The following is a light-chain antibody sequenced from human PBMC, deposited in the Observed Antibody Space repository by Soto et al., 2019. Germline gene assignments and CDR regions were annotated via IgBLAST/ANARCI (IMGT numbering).Light chain of an antibody. CDR1: QSISSN. V-gene: IGKV3-15*01. J-gene: IGKJ1*01. CDR2: GPS. Sequence: EMVLTQSPATLSVSPGESATLSCRASQSISSNLAWYQQKPGQAPRLLIYGPSTRATGVPARFSGSGSGTEFTLTISSLQSEDFAMYYCQQYTHWPVWSFGQGTKVEIK. CDR3: QQYTHWPVWS.